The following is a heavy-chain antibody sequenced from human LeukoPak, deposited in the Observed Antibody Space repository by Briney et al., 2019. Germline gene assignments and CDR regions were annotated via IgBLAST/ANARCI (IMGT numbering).Heavy chain of an antibody. J-gene: IGHJ3*02. V-gene: IGHV3-7*01. CDR3: ARGWGDCTTVSCYTGGDVFDI. D-gene: IGHD2-2*02. CDR1: GFTFSSYW. CDR2: IKQDGSEK. Sequence: GGSLRLSCVASGFTFSSYWMSWVRQAPGKELEWVANIKQDGSEKYYVDSVKGRFTISRDNAKNSLFLQMSSLRAEDTAVYYCARGWGDCTTVSCYTGGDVFDIWGQGTMVTVSS.